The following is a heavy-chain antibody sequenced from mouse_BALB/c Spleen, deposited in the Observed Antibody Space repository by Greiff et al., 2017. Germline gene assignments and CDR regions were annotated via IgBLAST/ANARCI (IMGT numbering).Heavy chain of an antibody. CDR3: ARGGSAMDY. CDR2: IDTSDSYT. V-gene: IGHV1-69*01. CDR1: GFTFTDYW. J-gene: IGHJ4*01. Sequence: QVQLQQSGAELVLPGASVKMSCKASGFTFTDYWMHWVKQRPGQGLEWIGAIDTSDSYTSNNHKFKVKATLTVDESSCTDYMQLSNLTSEDSAVYYCARGGSAMDYWGQGTSVTVSS.